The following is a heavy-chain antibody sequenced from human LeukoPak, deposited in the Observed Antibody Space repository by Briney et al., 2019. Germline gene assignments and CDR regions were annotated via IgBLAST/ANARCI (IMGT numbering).Heavy chain of an antibody. J-gene: IGHJ6*03. Sequence: GGSLRLSCAASGFTFSSYWMSWVRQAPGKGLEWVANIKQDGSEKYYVDSVKGRFTISRDNAKNSLYLQMNSLRAEDTAVYYCARAYYDSEYYYYYMDVWGKGTTVTVSS. V-gene: IGHV3-7*01. D-gene: IGHD3-22*01. CDR3: ARAYYDSEYYYYYMDV. CDR2: IKQDGSEK. CDR1: GFTFSSYW.